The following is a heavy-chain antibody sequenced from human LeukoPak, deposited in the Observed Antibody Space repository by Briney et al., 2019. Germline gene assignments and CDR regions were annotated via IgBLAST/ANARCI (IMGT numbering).Heavy chain of an antibody. V-gene: IGHV4-34*01. CDR2: INHSGST. CDR1: GGSFSGYY. Sequence: SETLSLTCAVYGGSFSGYYWSWIRQPPGKGLEWIGEINHSGSTNYNPSLKSRVTISVDTSKNQFSLKLSSVTAADTAVYYCARGAVIPIVVVPAAIRYFNYWGQGTLVTVSS. D-gene: IGHD2-2*02. CDR3: ARGAVIPIVVVPAAIRYFNY. J-gene: IGHJ4*02.